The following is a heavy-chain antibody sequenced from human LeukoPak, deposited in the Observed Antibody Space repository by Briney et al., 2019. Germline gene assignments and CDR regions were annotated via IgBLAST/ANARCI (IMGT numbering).Heavy chain of an antibody. J-gene: IGHJ4*02. Sequence: SETLSLTCTVSGYSISSGYYWGWIRQPPGKGLEWIGSIYHSGSTYYNPSLKSRVTISLDTSKNQFSLNLSSVTAADTAVYYCARDQGYSYSYFDYWGQGTLVTVSS. D-gene: IGHD5-18*01. V-gene: IGHV4-38-2*02. CDR2: IYHSGST. CDR1: GYSISSGYY. CDR3: ARDQGYSYSYFDY.